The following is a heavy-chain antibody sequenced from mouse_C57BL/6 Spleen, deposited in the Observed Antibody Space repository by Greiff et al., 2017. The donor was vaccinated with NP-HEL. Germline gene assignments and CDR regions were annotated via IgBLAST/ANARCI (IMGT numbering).Heavy chain of an antibody. V-gene: IGHV5-17*01. D-gene: IGHD1-1*01. CDR1: GFTFSDYG. J-gene: IGHJ2*01. Sequence: EVMLVESGGGLVKPGGSLKLSCAASGFTFSDYGMHWVRQAPEKGLEWVAYISSGSSTIYYADTVKGRFTISRDNAKNTLFLQMTSLRSEDTAMYYCAREKDYYGSDYFDYWGQGTTLTVSS. CDR2: ISSGSSTI. CDR3: AREKDYYGSDYFDY.